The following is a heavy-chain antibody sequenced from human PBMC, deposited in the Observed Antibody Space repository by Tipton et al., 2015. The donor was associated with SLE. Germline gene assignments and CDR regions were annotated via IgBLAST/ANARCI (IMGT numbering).Heavy chain of an antibody. CDR2: IYSSGST. D-gene: IGHD5-18*01. V-gene: IGHV4-59*01. J-gene: IGHJ4*02. Sequence: LRLSCTVSGGSITNYYWSWIRQPPGKGLEWIGYIYSSGSTDYNPSLKSRVTISVDPSKNQFSLKLSSVTAADTAVYYCARALGYNYSYDYFDYWGQGTLVTVSS. CDR3: ARALGYNYSYDYFDY. CDR1: GGSITNYY.